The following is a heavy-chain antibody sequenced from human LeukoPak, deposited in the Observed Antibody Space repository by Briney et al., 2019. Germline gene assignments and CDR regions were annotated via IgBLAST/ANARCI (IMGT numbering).Heavy chain of an antibody. V-gene: IGHV4-39*07. CDR3: ASSIMVRGKNY. CDR2: INHSGST. CDR1: GGSISSSSYY. D-gene: IGHD3-10*01. Sequence: SETLSLTCTVSGGSISSSSYYWSWIRQPPGKGLEWIGEINHSGSTNYNPSLKSRVTISVDTSKNQFSLRLSSVTAADTAVYYCASSIMVRGKNYWGQGTLVTVSS. J-gene: IGHJ4*02.